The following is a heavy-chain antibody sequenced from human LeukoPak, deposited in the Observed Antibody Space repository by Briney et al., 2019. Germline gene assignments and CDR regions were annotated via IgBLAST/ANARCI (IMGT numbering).Heavy chain of an antibody. CDR1: GGSISSGDYY. CDR3: ARADCGGDCYRPSDAFDI. CDR2: IYYSGST. Sequence: MSSETLSLTCTVSGGSISSGDYYWSWIRQHPGKGLEWIGYIYYSGSTHYNPSLKSRVTISVDTSKNQFSLKLSSVTAADTAVYYCARADCGGDCYRPSDAFDIWGQGTMVTVSS. V-gene: IGHV4-31*03. J-gene: IGHJ3*02. D-gene: IGHD2-21*02.